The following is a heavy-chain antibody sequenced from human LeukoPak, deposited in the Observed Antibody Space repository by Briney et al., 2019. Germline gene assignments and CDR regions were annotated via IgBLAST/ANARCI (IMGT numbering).Heavy chain of an antibody. D-gene: IGHD4-17*01. Sequence: ASVKVSCKASGYTFTSYYMHWVRQAPGQGLEWMGIINPSGGSTSYAQKFQGRVTMTRDTSTSTVYMELSSLRSEDTAVYYCAREATVIVGLGDAFDIWGQGTMVTVSS. V-gene: IGHV1-46*01. J-gene: IGHJ3*02. CDR1: GYTFTSYY. CDR3: AREATVIVGLGDAFDI. CDR2: INPSGGST.